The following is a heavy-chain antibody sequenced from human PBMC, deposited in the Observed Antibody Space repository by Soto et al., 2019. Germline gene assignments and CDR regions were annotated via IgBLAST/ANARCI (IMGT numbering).Heavy chain of an antibody. D-gene: IGHD6-25*01. CDR1: GFTLNDAW. J-gene: IGHJ5*02. V-gene: IGHV3-15*07. CDR2: IKTKSDGGTT. Sequence: EVQLVESGGGLVKPGGSLRLSCAASGFTLNDAWMNWVRQSPGKGLEWVGRIKTKSDGGTTDYVAPVKSRFTISRDNSENTLYLQMNSLKTDDTAVYYCTTWSGSSWGQGTLVTVSS. CDR3: TTWSGSS.